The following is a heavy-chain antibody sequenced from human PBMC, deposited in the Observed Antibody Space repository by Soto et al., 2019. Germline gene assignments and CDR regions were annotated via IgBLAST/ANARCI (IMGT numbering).Heavy chain of an antibody. CDR1: GCSFTRYW. D-gene: IGHD1-26*01. V-gene: IGHV5-51*01. CDR2: IYPGDSDT. J-gene: IGHJ6*02. CDR3: ARPGDGYKYGMDV. Sequence: PGESLTISCTCSGCSFTRYWIGWVRQMPGKGLEWMGIIYPGDSDTRYSPSFQGQVTISADKSISTAYLQWSSLKASDTAMYYCARPGDGYKYGMDVWGQGTTVTVSS.